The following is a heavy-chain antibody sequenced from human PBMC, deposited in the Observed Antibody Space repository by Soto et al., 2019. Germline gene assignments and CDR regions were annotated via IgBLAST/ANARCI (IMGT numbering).Heavy chain of an antibody. V-gene: IGHV3-53*02. J-gene: IGHJ6*02. CDR2: LWGAGNT. CDR1: GFTVSSKY. CDR3: AREAPMDV. Sequence: DVVLVETGGGLIQPGGSLRLSCVASGFTVSSKYMSWVRQAPGKGLEWVSVLWGAGNTYYADSVRGRFTISRDSSKNTLYLEMSSLRADDTAVYYCAREAPMDVWGRGTTVIVSS.